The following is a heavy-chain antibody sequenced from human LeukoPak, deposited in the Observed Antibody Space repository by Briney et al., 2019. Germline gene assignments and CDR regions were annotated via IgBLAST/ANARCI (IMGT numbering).Heavy chain of an antibody. D-gene: IGHD3-3*01. J-gene: IGHJ5*02. CDR2: IYTSGST. Sequence: SETLSLTCTVSGGSISSYYWSWIRQPAGKGLEWIGRIYTSGSTNYNPSLKSRVTMSVDTSKNQFSLKLSSVTAADTAVYYCARGSRPPPYYDFWSGYYTAPNWFDPRGQGTLVTVSS. CDR3: ARGSRPPPYYDFWSGYYTAPNWFDP. V-gene: IGHV4-4*07. CDR1: GGSISSYY.